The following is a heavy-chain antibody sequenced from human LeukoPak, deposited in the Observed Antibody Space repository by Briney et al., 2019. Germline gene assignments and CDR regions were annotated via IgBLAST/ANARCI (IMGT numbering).Heavy chain of an antibody. CDR3: TTDLRYFDRTGFAFDV. Sequence: ASVKVSCKASGYTFTGYYMHWVRQAPGQGLEWMGWINPNSGGTNYAQKFQGRVTMTRDTSISTAYMELSSLKTDDTAVYYCTTDLRYFDRTGFAFDVWGQGTLVTVSS. CDR1: GYTFTGYY. V-gene: IGHV1-2*02. J-gene: IGHJ3*01. D-gene: IGHD3-9*01. CDR2: INPNSGGT.